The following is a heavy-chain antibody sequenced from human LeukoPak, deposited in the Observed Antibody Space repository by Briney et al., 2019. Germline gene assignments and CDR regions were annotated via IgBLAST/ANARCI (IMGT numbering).Heavy chain of an antibody. V-gene: IGHV3-23*01. CDR2: ISGSGGST. CDR1: GFTFSSYE. D-gene: IGHD3-22*01. CDR3: AKKWSGDYDSSGVNDAFDI. J-gene: IGHJ3*02. Sequence: GGSLRLSCAASGFTFSSYEMNWVRQAPGKGLEWVSAISGSGGSTYYADSVKGRFTISRDNSKNTLYLQMNSLRAEDTAVYYCAKKWSGDYDSSGVNDAFDIWGQGTMVTVSS.